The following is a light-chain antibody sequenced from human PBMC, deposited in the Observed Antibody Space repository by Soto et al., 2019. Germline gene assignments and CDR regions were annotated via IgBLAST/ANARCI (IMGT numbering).Light chain of an antibody. CDR1: QSVSSSY. J-gene: IGKJ3*01. CDR3: QQYDNWPQT. Sequence: IVLTQCQGTLFLSPWAREPFSCRASQSVSSSYLAWYQQKPGQAPRLLIYGASTRATGIPARFSGSVSGTEFTLTISSLESEDFAVYYCQQYDNWPQTFGPGTEVDIK. CDR2: GAS. V-gene: IGKV3-15*01.